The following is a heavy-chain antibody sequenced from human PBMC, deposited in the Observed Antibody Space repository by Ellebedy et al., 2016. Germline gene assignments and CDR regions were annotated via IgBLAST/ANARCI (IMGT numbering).Heavy chain of an antibody. CDR2: IDPSDSYA. D-gene: IGHD2-15*01. J-gene: IGHJ5*02. CDR1: GYSFTTYW. V-gene: IGHV5-10-1*01. CDR3: ARRFDDDGSAWDS. Sequence: GESLKISXKGSGYSFTTYWINWVRQVPGKGLEWLGRIDPSDSYAHYGPSFQGHVSISADKSSSTVYLQWSSLKASDTATYYCARRFDDDGSAWDSWGQGTLVSVSS.